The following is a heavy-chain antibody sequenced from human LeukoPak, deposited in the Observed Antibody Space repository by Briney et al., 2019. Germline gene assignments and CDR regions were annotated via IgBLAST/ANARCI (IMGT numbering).Heavy chain of an antibody. CDR2: IYYSGST. V-gene: IGHV4-59*01. Sequence: SETLSLTCTVSGGSISSYYWSWIRQPPGKGLEWIGYIYYSGSTNYNPSLKSRVTTSVDTSKNQFSLKLSSVTAADTAVYYCASYGDYALEYWGQGTLVTASS. D-gene: IGHD4-17*01. CDR3: ASYGDYALEY. CDR1: GGSISSYY. J-gene: IGHJ4*02.